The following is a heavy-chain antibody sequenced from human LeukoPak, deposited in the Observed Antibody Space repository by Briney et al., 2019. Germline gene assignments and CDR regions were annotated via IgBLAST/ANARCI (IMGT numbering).Heavy chain of an antibody. CDR1: GGAITDSNYY. V-gene: IGHV4-39*01. CDR2: IYYNGKT. D-gene: IGHD1-26*01. J-gene: IGHJ3*02. CDR3: ARYSGSHYAFDI. Sequence: SETLSLTCTVSGGAITDSNYYWGWIRQPPGEGLEWIGHIYYNGKTFYNEAVKSRVTISVDTSKNQFSLKLSSVTAADTALFYCARYSGSHYAFDIWGQGTMVTVSS.